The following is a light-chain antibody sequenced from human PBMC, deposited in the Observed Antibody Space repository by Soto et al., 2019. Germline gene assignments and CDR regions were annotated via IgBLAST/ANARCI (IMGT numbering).Light chain of an antibody. CDR2: GAS. J-gene: IGKJ5*01. CDR1: QSVSSSY. CDR3: QQYGRSPPIT. V-gene: IGKV3-20*01. Sequence: EIVLTQSPGTLSLSPGERATLSCRASQSVSSSYLAWYQKKPGQAPRLXLYGASSRATGIPDRFSGSGSGTDFTLTISRLEPEDFAVYYCQQYGRSPPITFGQGTRLEIK.